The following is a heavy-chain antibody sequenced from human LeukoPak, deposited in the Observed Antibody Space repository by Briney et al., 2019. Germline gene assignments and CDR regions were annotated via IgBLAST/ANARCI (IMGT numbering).Heavy chain of an antibody. J-gene: IGHJ4*02. CDR3: ARGGRSSWSFDY. CDR1: GFTFSDYS. V-gene: IGHV3-74*01. CDR2: INSDGSST. D-gene: IGHD6-13*01. Sequence: PGGSLRLSCAASGFTFSDYSMNWVRQAPGKGLVWVSRINSDGSSTSYADSVKGRFTISRDNAKNTLYLQMNSLRAEDTAVYYCARGGRSSWSFDYWGQGTLVTVSS.